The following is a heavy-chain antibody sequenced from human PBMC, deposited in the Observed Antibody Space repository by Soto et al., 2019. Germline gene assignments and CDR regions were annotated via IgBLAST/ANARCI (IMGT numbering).Heavy chain of an antibody. Sequence: WWSLRLSCAASVFIFSRYAMSWFRQAPGKGLEWVSAISDSGGNSYYADSVKGRFTISRDNSKNTLYLQINSLRAEDTAIYYCAKGMTETDSWGQGTLVTVSS. CDR3: AKGMTETDS. CDR2: ISDSGGNS. V-gene: IGHV3-23*01. J-gene: IGHJ4*02. D-gene: IGHD2-21*02. CDR1: VFIFSRYA.